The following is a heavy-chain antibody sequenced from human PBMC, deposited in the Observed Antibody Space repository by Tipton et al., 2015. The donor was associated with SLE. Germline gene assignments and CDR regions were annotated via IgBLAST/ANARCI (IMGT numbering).Heavy chain of an antibody. CDR1: GGSMSYHY. Sequence: TLSLTCSVSGGSMSYHYWSWIRQPPGKGLEWIGYIYYTGNTNYNPSLKSRVTISLDTSKNQFSLKLSSVTAADTAVYYCARESREGTVIQGPHVSFDIWGQGTMVTVSS. V-gene: IGHV4-59*11. J-gene: IGHJ3*02. D-gene: IGHD2-21*01. CDR2: IYYTGNT. CDR3: ARESREGTVIQGPHVSFDI.